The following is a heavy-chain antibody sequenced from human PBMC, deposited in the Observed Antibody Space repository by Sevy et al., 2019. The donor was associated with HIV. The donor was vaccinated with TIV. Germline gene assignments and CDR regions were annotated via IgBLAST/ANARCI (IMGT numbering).Heavy chain of an antibody. V-gene: IGHV3-30-3*01. CDR2: ISYDGSNK. Sequence: GGSLRLSCAASGFTFSSYAMHWVRQAPGKGLEWVAVISYDGSNKYYADSVKGRFTISRDNSKNTLYLQMNSLRTEDTAVYYCARGPGGGAFDIWGQGTMVTVSS. CDR1: GFTFSSYA. D-gene: IGHD3-16*01. CDR3: ARGPGGGAFDI. J-gene: IGHJ3*02.